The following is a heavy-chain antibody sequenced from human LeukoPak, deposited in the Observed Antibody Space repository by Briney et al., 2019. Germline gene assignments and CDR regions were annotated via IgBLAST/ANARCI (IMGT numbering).Heavy chain of an antibody. CDR2: INPKSGAT. CDR3: ARGAGTGYDYYYGMDV. D-gene: IGHD1-26*01. Sequence: APVKVSCKASGFIFSGYYLHWMRHVPGQGLEWMGWINPKSGATEYADKFQGRVIMTRDMSINTVSMELSRLKSDDTAVYFCARGAGTGYDYYYGMDVWGQGTTVTVSS. J-gene: IGHJ6*02. V-gene: IGHV1-2*07. CDR1: GFIFSGYY.